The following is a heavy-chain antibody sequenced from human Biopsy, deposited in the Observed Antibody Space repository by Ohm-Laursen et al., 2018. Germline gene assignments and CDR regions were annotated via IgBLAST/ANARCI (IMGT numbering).Heavy chain of an antibody. D-gene: IGHD4-23*01. Sequence: TLSLTCAVSGGSISSGGHYWSWIRQPPGKGLEWIGHISYTGYTSYNASLKSRVTISVDTSRNHFSLRLSSLTAADTAVYYCARGSNDFGGLYFPRWGQGTLVTVSS. J-gene: IGHJ4*02. CDR1: GGSISSGGHY. CDR2: ISYTGYT. CDR3: ARGSNDFGGLYFPR. V-gene: IGHV4-61*03.